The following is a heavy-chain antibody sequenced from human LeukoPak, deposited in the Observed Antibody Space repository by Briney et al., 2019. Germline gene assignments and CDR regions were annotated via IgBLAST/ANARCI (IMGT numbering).Heavy chain of an antibody. Sequence: SETLSLTCAVYGGSFSGYYWSWIRQPPGKGLEWIGEINHSGSTNYNPSLKSRVTISVDTSKNQFSLKLSSVTAADTAVYYCARIPQSVYCSSTSRRAYYYYYYMDVWGKGTTVTVSS. J-gene: IGHJ6*03. CDR3: ARIPQSVYCSSTSRRAYYYYYYMDV. CDR2: INHSGST. CDR1: GGSFSGYY. V-gene: IGHV4-34*01. D-gene: IGHD2-2*01.